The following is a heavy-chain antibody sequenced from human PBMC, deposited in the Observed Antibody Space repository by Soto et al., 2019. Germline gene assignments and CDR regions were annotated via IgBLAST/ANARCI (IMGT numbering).Heavy chain of an antibody. CDR2: ISSRSNGYAT. D-gene: IGHD5-12*01. V-gene: IGHV3-73*02. Sequence: EVQLVESGGGLVQPGGSLKLSCAASGFTLSGSVIYWVRQPSGKGREGVGRISSRSNGYATAYAASVRGRFTISRDDSKNTAYLQMNSLKTEDTAVYYCSRPGYSNYDSDYWGPGNLVTVSS. CDR1: GFTLSGSV. CDR3: SRPGYSNYDSDY. J-gene: IGHJ4*02.